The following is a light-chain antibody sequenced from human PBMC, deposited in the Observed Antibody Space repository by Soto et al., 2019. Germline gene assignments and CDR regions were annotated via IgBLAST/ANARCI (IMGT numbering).Light chain of an antibody. CDR1: GSDVGGDDY. CDR2: EVT. J-gene: IGLJ2*01. V-gene: IGLV2-8*01. Sequence: QSALTQPPSASGSPGQSVTISCTGTGSDVGGDDYVSWYQQRPGRAPKLFIYEVTKRPSGVPDRCSGSKSGNTASLTVSGLQTEDEADYYCTSYAGSNAVIFGGGTKLTVL. CDR3: TSYAGSNAVI.